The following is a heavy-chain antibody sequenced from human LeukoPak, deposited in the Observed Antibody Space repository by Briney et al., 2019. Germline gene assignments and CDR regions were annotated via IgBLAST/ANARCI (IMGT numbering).Heavy chain of an antibody. D-gene: IGHD3-22*01. V-gene: IGHV3-7*01. CDR2: IKQDGSEK. Sequence: GGSLRLSCAASGFTFSSYWMSWVRQAPGKGLEWVANIKQDGSEKYYVDSVKGRFTISRDNAKNSLYLQMNSLRAEDTAVYYCARYGGDSSGYYYGYFDYWGQGTLVPSPQ. J-gene: IGHJ4*02. CDR1: GFTFSSYW. CDR3: ARYGGDSSGYYYGYFDY.